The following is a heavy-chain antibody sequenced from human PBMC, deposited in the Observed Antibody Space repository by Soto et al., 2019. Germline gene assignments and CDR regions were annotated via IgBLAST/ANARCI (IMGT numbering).Heavy chain of an antibody. J-gene: IGHJ4*02. Sequence: QVQLRESGPGLLKPSETLSLTCTVSGDSITNFYWTWIRQPPGKGLEWIGYVHDSGSTNSDPSLRSRVTMSLDTSNNQFSLRLNSVTAADTAVYYCARGLGYCINGICYLFDSWGQGTLVTVSS. V-gene: IGHV4-59*01. CDR1: GDSITNFY. D-gene: IGHD2-8*01. CDR3: ARGLGYCINGICYLFDS. CDR2: VHDSGST.